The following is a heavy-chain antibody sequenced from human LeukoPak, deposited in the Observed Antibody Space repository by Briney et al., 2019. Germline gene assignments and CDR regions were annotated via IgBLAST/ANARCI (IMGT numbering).Heavy chain of an antibody. CDR3: ARDRTTVTTGYYGMDV. CDR2: INPNTGVT. V-gene: IGHV1-2*02. Sequence: ASVKVSCKASGGTFRSYAITWVRQAPGKGLEWMGWINPNTGVTNYAQKFQGRVTLTRDTSIITAYMELTRLRSDDTAMYYCARDRTTVTTGYYGMDVWGQGTTLTVSS. J-gene: IGHJ6*02. CDR1: GGTFRSYA. D-gene: IGHD4-17*01.